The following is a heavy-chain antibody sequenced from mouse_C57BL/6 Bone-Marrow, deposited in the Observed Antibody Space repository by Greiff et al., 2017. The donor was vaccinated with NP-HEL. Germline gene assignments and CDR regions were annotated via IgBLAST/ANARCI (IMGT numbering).Heavy chain of an antibody. CDR1: GFTFSDYG. CDR2: ISSGSSTI. Sequence: EVNVVESGGGLVKPGGSLKLSCAASGFTFSDYGMHWVRQAPEKGLEWVAYISSGSSTIYYADTVKGRFTISRDNAKNTLFLQMTSRRSEDTAMYYCARARLGRYSGFADWGQGTLVTVSA. CDR3: ARARLGRYSGFAD. D-gene: IGHD2-4*01. V-gene: IGHV5-17*01. J-gene: IGHJ3*01.